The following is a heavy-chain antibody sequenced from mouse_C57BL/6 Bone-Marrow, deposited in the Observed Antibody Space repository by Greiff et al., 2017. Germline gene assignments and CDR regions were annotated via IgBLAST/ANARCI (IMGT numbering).Heavy chain of an antibody. V-gene: IGHV1-15*01. D-gene: IGHD4-1*01. CDR1: GYTFTDYE. CDR3: TPGTWSWFAY. J-gene: IGHJ3*01. CDR2: IYPETGGT. Sequence: SGAELVRPGASVTLSCKASGYTFTDYEMHWVKQTPVHGLEWIGAIYPETGGTAYNQKFKGKAILTADKSSSTAYMALRSLTSEDSAVYYCTPGTWSWFAYWGQGTLVTVSA.